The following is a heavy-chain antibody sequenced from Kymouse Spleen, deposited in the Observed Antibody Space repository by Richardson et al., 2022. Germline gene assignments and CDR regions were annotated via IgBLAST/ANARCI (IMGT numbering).Heavy chain of an antibody. Sequence: QVQLQQWGAGLLKPSETLSLTCAVYGGSFSGYYWSWIRQPPGKGLEWIGEINHSGSTNYNPSLKSRVTISVDTSKNQFSLKLSSVTAADTAVYYCARGPLYGSGSRYYYYYGMDVWGQGTTVTVSS. CDR3: ARGPLYGSGSRYYYYYGMDV. CDR2: INHSGST. J-gene: IGHJ6*02. CDR1: GGSFSGYY. V-gene: IGHV4-34*01. D-gene: IGHD3-10*01.